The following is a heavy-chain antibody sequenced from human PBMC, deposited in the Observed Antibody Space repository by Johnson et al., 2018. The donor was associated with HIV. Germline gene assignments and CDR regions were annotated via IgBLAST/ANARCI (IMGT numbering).Heavy chain of an antibody. J-gene: IGHJ3*02. D-gene: IGHD7-27*01. Sequence: QVLLVESGGGVVQPGRSLRLSCAASGFTFSSYAMHWVRQAPGKGLEWVAVISYDGSNEYYVESVKGRFTISRDNSKNTLYLQMNSLRAEDTAVYYCAKTTRGNWGSCFDIWGRGTMVTVSS. CDR3: AKTTRGNWGSCFDI. CDR1: GFTFSSYA. V-gene: IGHV3-30*04. CDR2: ISYDGSNE.